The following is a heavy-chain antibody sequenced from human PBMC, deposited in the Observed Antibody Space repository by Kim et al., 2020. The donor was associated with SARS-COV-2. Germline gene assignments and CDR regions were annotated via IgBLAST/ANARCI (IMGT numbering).Heavy chain of an antibody. Sequence: SETLSLTCAVYGGSFSGYYWSWIRQPPGKGLEWIGEINPSGSTNYNPSLKSRVTISVDTSKNQFSLKLSSVTAADTAVYYCAREPTVTTGWGQGTLVTVSS. CDR3: AREPTVTTG. J-gene: IGHJ4*02. D-gene: IGHD4-17*01. CDR1: GGSFSGYY. CDR2: INPSGST. V-gene: IGHV4-34*01.